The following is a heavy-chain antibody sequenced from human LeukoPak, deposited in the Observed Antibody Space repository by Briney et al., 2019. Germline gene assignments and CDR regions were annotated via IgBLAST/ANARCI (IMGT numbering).Heavy chain of an antibody. V-gene: IGHV3-53*01. CDR2: IYDNGDT. J-gene: IGHJ4*02. CDR3: AKVVRGLEWLPIDY. Sequence: GGSLRLSCAASEFTVSSNCMSWVRQAPGKGLEWVSIIYDNGDTYYADSVKGRFTISRDNSKNTLYLQMNSLRAEDTAVYYCAKVVRGLEWLPIDYWGQGTLVTVSS. CDR1: EFTVSSNC. D-gene: IGHD3-3*01.